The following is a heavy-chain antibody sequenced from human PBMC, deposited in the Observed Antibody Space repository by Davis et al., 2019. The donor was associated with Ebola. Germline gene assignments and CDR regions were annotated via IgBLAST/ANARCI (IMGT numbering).Heavy chain of an antibody. J-gene: IGHJ4*02. CDR3: ARHAGHYYDSSGYYSKYYFDY. V-gene: IGHV1-69*06. D-gene: IGHD3-22*01. CDR1: GGTFSSYT. CDR2: IIYIFGAP. Sequence: SVKVSCKASGGTFSSYTVSWVRQAPGQGLEWMGGIIYIFGAPNYAQKFQGRVTITADKSTSTAYLELSSLRSEDTAVYYCARHAGHYYDSSGYYSKYYFDYWGQGTLVTVSS.